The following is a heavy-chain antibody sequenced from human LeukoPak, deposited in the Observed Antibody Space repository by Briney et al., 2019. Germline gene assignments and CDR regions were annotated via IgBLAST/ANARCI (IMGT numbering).Heavy chain of an antibody. CDR3: VRERSTGFDY. CDR1: GFTLSNFW. CDR2: INSDGSST. Sequence: GGSLRLSCAASGFTLSNFWMHWVRQAPGKGLVWVSRINSDGSSTNYADSVKGRFTISRDNAKNTLYLQMNSLRVEDTAVYYCVRERSTGFDYWGQGTLVTVSS. D-gene: IGHD2-2*01. J-gene: IGHJ4*02. V-gene: IGHV3-74*01.